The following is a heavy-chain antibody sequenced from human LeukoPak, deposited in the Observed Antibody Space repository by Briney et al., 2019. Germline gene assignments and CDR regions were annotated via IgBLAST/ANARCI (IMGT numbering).Heavy chain of an antibody. CDR1: GFTFSSYG. V-gene: IGHV3-33*06. D-gene: IGHD1-1*01. J-gene: IGHJ4*02. CDR2: IWYDGSNK. CDR3: AKDVAANWQEGLDY. Sequence: GGSLRLSCAASGFTFSSYGIHWVRQAPGKGLEWVAVIWYDGSNKYYTDSVKGRFTISRDNSKNTLYLQMNSLRAEDTAVYYCAKDVAANWQEGLDYWGQGTLVTVSS.